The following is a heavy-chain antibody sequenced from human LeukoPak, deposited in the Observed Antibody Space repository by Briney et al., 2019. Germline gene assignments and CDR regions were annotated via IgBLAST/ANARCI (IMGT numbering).Heavy chain of an antibody. V-gene: IGHV4-59*01. CDR2: IYDSGGT. Sequence: SETLSLTCTVSGGSISSYYWSWIRQPPGKGLEWIGYIYDSGGTNYNPSLKSRVTISVDTSKNQFSLKLSSVTAADTAVYYCARVGGTNYYYYGMDVWGQGTTVTVSS. J-gene: IGHJ6*02. D-gene: IGHD1-1*01. CDR1: GGSISSYY. CDR3: ARVGGTNYYYYGMDV.